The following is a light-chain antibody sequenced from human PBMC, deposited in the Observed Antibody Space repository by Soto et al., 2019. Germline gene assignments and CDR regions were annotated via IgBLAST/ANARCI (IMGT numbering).Light chain of an antibody. CDR2: EVS. CDR1: QSLLHITGETF. V-gene: IGKV2D-29*02. CDR3: MQSTQLPPT. J-gene: IGKJ5*01. Sequence: DVVMTQTPLSLSVAPGQPASISCKSSQSLLHITGETFLFWYLQKQGQSPQLLIYEVSTRVSGVPDKVSGSGSGTDFTLEISRVETDDVGIYYCMQSTQLPPTFGQGTRLGIE.